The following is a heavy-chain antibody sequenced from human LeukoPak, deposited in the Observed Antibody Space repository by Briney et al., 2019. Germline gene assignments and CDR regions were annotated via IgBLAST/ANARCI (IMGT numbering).Heavy chain of an antibody. Sequence: GRSLRLSCAASGCTFSSYAMHWVRQAPGKGLEWVAVISYDGSNKYYADPVKGRFTISRDNSKNTLYLQMNSLRAEDTAVYYCARDIYYGDYEGFDYWGQGALVTVSS. V-gene: IGHV3-30-3*01. J-gene: IGHJ4*02. CDR1: GCTFSSYA. CDR2: ISYDGSNK. CDR3: ARDIYYGDYEGFDY. D-gene: IGHD4-17*01.